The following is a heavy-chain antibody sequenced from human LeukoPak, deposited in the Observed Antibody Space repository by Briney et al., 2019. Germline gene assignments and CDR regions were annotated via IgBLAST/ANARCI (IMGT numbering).Heavy chain of an antibody. CDR1: GFTFSSYS. D-gene: IGHD4-11*01. V-gene: IGHV3-21*01. CDR2: ISSSSSYI. CDR3: ARDDYSNYFDY. Sequence: AGGSLRLSCAASGFTFSSYSMNWVRQAPGKWLEWVSSISSSSSYIYYAGSVKGRFTISRDNAKNSLYLQMNSLRAEDTAVYYCARDDYSNYFDYWGQGTLVTVSS. J-gene: IGHJ4*02.